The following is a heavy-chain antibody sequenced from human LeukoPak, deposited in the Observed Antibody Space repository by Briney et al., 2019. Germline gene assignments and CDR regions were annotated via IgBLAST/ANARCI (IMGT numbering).Heavy chain of an antibody. Sequence: SETLSLTCTVSGGSISSYYWSWIRQPAGKGLEWIGRIYTSGSTNYNPSLKSRVTISVDTSKNQFSLKLSSVTAADTAVYYCARGPIGTMVLGWFDPWGQGTLVTVSS. CDR2: IYTSGST. CDR3: ARGPIGTMVLGWFDP. D-gene: IGHD3-10*01. CDR1: GGSISSYY. J-gene: IGHJ5*02. V-gene: IGHV4-4*07.